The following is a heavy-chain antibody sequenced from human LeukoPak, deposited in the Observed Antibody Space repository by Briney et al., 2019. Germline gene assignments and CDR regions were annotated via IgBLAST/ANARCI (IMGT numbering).Heavy chain of an antibody. CDR2: IYYSGST. V-gene: IGHV4-39*01. J-gene: IGHJ5*01. CDR1: GGSISSSSYY. Sequence: KPSETLSRTCTVSGGSISSSSYYWAWIRQPPGKGLEWIGSIYYSGSTYYNPSLKSRVTISVDTPKNQFSLKLSSVTAADTAVYYCARHDAIRPNWFDSWGQGTLVTVSS. CDR3: ARHDAIRPNWFDS.